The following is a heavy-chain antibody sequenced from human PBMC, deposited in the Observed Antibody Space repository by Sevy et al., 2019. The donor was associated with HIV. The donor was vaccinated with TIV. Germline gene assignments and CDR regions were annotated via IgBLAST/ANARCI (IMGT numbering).Heavy chain of an antibody. V-gene: IGHV3-33*01. CDR3: ASGAYYYASRTENFDY. CDR2: IWYDGSSK. J-gene: IGHJ4*02. Sequence: GGSLSLSCAASGFTFSSYGMHWVRQAPGKGLEWVALIWYDGSSKYYAASVKGRFTISRDNSKNTLYLQMNSLRAEDTAVYYCASGAYYYASRTENFDYWGQGTLVTVSS. CDR1: GFTFSSYG. D-gene: IGHD3-10*01.